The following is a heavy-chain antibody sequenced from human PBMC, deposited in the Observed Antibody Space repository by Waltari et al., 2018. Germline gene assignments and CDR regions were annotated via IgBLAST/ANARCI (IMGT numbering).Heavy chain of an antibody. CDR3: ATARDEHTAMVYFDN. CDR1: GFTASSTH. D-gene: IGHD5-18*01. V-gene: IGHV3-66*02. J-gene: IGHJ4*02. Sequence: EVKLVESGGGLVHPGGSLRLSCAASGFTASSTHMSWVRQAPGKGPGWVSIMYPAGSAYNADSVEGRFTMSRDISNNMVHLQMNRLRLEDSATYYCATARDEHTAMVYFDNWGQGTLVSVSS. CDR2: MYPAGSA.